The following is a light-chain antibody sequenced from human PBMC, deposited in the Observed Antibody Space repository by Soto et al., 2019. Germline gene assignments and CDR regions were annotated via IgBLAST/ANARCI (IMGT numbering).Light chain of an antibody. CDR1: SSDIGRYKF. V-gene: IGLV2-14*01. CDR2: EGT. CDR3: SSSTNTNTLVI. J-gene: IGLJ2*01. Sequence: QSFLTQPASVSGSPGRSVTISCTGTSSDIGRYKFVSWFQQHPGKAPKLLIFEGTNRPSGVSNRFSGSKSGNTASLTISGLQAEDEAIYFCSSSTNTNTLVIFGGGTKATVL.